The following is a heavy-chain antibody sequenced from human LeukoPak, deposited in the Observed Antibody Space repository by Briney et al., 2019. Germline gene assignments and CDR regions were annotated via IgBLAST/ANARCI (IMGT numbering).Heavy chain of an antibody. V-gene: IGHV3-21*01. CDR2: ISSSSSYI. J-gene: IGHJ6*02. Sequence: PGGSLRLSCAASGFTFSSYSMNWVRQAPGKGLEWVSSISSSSSYIYYADSVKGRFTISRDNAKNSLNLQMDSLRAEDTAVYYCARDRDGREGYYEFWSGYYPHYYYYGMDVWGQGTTVTVSS. D-gene: IGHD3-3*01. CDR3: ARDRDGREGYYEFWSGYYPHYYYYGMDV. CDR1: GFTFSSYS.